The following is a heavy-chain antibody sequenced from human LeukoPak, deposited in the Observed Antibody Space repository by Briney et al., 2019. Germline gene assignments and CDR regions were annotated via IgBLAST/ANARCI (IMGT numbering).Heavy chain of an antibody. Sequence: GGSLRLSCAASGFTFSSYGMHWVRQAPGKGLEWVAVISYDGSNKYYADSVKGRFTISRDNSKNTLYLQMNSLRAEDTAVYYCAKDKDCGGDCYLLDYWGQGTLVTVSS. J-gene: IGHJ4*02. CDR2: ISYDGSNK. CDR3: AKDKDCGGDCYLLDY. V-gene: IGHV3-30*18. CDR1: GFTFSSYG. D-gene: IGHD2-21*02.